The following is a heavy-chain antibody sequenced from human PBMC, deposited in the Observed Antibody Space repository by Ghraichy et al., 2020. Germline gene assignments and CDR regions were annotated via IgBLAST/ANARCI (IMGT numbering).Heavy chain of an antibody. CDR2: INSDGSRT. J-gene: IGHJ6*02. V-gene: IGHV3-74*01. Sequence: GGSLNISCAASGFTFISYWMHWVRQAPGKGLVWVSRINSDGSRTSYADSVKGRFTISRDNAMNTLYLQMNSLRAEDTAVYYCARDTVYCSGISCYDYYYGLDVWGQGTTVTVSS. CDR1: GFTFISYW. CDR3: ARDTVYCSGISCYDYYYGLDV. D-gene: IGHD2-2*01.